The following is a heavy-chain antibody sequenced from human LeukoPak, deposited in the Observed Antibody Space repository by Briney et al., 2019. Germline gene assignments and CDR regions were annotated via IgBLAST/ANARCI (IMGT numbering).Heavy chain of an antibody. CDR1: VFQLYYYW. J-gene: IGHJ6*02. Sequence: PGGSLRLSCTHSVFQLYYYWIHSGRQAPGQGQVWVSRIKSDGSTTNYADSVKGRFTISRDNAKNTLYLQMNSLRAEDSALYYCARGGSGWFHGMDVWGQGTAVTVSS. CDR2: IKSDGSTT. V-gene: IGHV3-74*01. CDR3: ARGGSGWFHGMDV. D-gene: IGHD6-19*01.